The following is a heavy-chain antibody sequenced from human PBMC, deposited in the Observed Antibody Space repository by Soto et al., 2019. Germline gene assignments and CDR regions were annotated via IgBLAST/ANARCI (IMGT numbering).Heavy chain of an antibody. CDR3: AGWGGHDYNY. J-gene: IGHJ4*02. D-gene: IGHD4-4*01. V-gene: IGHV3-7*03. CDR1: GFTFTDFY. Sequence: EVQLVQSGGGLVQPGGSLRLSCVGSGFTFTDFYMNWVRQAPGKGLEWVANIRPDGSETNYVVSVKGRFTTSRDNAKNSLFRQMNSLRADDTAVYYCAGWGGHDYNYWGQGILVTVSS. CDR2: IRPDGSET.